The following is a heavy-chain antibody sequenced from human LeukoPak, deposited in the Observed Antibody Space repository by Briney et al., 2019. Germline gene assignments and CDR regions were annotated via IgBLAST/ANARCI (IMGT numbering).Heavy chain of an antibody. CDR1: GGTFSSYA. D-gene: IGHD2-21*02. J-gene: IGHJ6*03. CDR2: IIPIFGTA. CDR3: ARVVTAIPPNYYYYYMDV. V-gene: IGHV1-69*06. Sequence: ASVKVSCKASGGTFSSYAISWVRQAPGQGLEWMGGIIPIFGTANYAQKFQGRVTITADKSTSTAYMELSSLRSEDTAVYYCARVVTAIPPNYYYYYMDVWGKGTTVTVSS.